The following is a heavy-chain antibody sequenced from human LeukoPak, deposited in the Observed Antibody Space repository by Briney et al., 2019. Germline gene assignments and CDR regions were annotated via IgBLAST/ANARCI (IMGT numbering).Heavy chain of an antibody. V-gene: IGHV4-59*01. CDR2: IYYSGST. D-gene: IGHD3-3*01. CDR1: GGSISSYY. Sequence: PSETLSLTCTVSGGSISSYYWSWIRQPPGKGLEWIGYIYYSGSTNYNPSLKSRVTISVDTSKNQFSLKLSSVTAADTAVYYCARGGDFWSGYCFDYWGQGTLVTVSS. J-gene: IGHJ4*02. CDR3: ARGGDFWSGYCFDY.